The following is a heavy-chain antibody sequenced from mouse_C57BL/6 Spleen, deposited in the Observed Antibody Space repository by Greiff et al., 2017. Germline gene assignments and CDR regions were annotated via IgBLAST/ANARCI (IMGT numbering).Heavy chain of an antibody. CDR1: GYSITSGYS. CDR2: ISYDGSN. V-gene: IGHV3-6*01. CDR3: ARAVDLALGKGLFAY. D-gene: IGHD4-1*01. J-gene: IGHJ3*01. Sequence: EVKLQESGPGLVKPSQSLSLTCSVTGYSITSGYSWNWIRQFTGNKLEWMGYISYDGSNNYNPSLKNRISITRDTSKNQFFLKLNSVTTEDTATYYCARAVDLALGKGLFAYWGQGTLVTVSA.